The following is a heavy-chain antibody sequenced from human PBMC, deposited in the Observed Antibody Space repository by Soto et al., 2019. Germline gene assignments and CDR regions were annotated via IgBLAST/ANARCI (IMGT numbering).Heavy chain of an antibody. J-gene: IGHJ3*02. Sequence: GESLKISCKGSGYSFTSYWISWVRQMPGKGLEWMGRIDPSDSYTNYSPSFQGHVTISADKSISTAYLQWSSLKASDTAMYYCARHLNLAAAGPPDAFDIWGQGTMVTVSS. CDR2: IDPSDSYT. D-gene: IGHD6-13*01. CDR1: GYSFTSYW. V-gene: IGHV5-10-1*01. CDR3: ARHLNLAAAGPPDAFDI.